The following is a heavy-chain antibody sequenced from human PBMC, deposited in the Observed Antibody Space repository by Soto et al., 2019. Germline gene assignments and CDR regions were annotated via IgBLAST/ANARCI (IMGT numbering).Heavy chain of an antibody. CDR2: IYYSGST. CDR1: GASISSGGYF. CDR3: ARGLHYGLHV. J-gene: IGHJ6*02. V-gene: IGHV4-31*03. Sequence: QVQLQESGPGLVKPSETLSLSCTVSGASISSGGYFWSWIRQHPGEGLEWIGYIYYSGSTDYSPSLKSRVSISLETSKNQFSLKLSSVTAADTAIYYCARGLHYGLHVWGQGTTVTVSS.